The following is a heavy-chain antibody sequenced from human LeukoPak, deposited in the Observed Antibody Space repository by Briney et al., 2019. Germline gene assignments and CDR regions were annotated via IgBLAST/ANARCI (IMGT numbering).Heavy chain of an antibody. J-gene: IGHJ4*02. D-gene: IGHD2-15*01. CDR2: IYHSGST. Sequence: PSGTLSLTCAVSGGSISSSNWWSWVRQPPGEGLEWIGEIYHSGSTNYNPSLKSRVTISVDTSKNQFSLKLSSVTAADTAVYYCARGGPLYCSGGSCYSRPEGEYFDYWGQGTLVTVSS. CDR3: ARGGPLYCSGGSCYSRPEGEYFDY. CDR1: GGSISSSNW. V-gene: IGHV4-4*02.